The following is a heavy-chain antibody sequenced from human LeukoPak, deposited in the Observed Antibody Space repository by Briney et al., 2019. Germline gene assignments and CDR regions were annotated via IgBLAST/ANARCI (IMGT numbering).Heavy chain of an antibody. D-gene: IGHD3-22*01. Sequence: GGSLRLSCAASGFTFDDYTMHWVRRAPGKGLEWVSVISWHGSTTKYADSVRGRFTISRDNRKNSLSLQMNSLRPEDTALYYCAKDIGDSIGYNYFDSWGQGTLSPSPQ. CDR2: ISWHGSTT. CDR3: AKDIGDSIGYNYFDS. J-gene: IGHJ4*02. CDR1: GFTFDDYT. V-gene: IGHV3-43*01.